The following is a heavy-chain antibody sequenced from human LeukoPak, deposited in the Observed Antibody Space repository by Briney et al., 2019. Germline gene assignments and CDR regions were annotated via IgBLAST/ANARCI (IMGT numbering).Heavy chain of an antibody. CDR1: GYTFTSYA. Sequence: ASVNVSCKASGYTFTSYAMHWVRQAPGQRLEWMGWINAGNGNTKYSQKFQGRVTITRDTSASTAYMELSSLRSEDTAVYYCARGLRELWFGGLGVEDAFDIWGQGTMVTVSS. CDR3: ARGLRELWFGGLGVEDAFDI. D-gene: IGHD3-10*01. J-gene: IGHJ3*02. V-gene: IGHV1-3*01. CDR2: INAGNGNT.